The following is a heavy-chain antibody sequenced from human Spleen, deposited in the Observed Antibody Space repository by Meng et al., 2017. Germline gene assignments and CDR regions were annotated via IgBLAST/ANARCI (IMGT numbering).Heavy chain of an antibody. CDR2: INPSGGST. Sequence: ASVKVSCKASGYTFTSYDINWVRQATGQGLEWMGIINPSGGSTSYAQKFQGRVTMTRDTSTSTVYMELSSLRSEDTAVYYCASTAYYYDSSGPPGPDDAFDIWGQGTMVTVSS. J-gene: IGHJ3*02. CDR3: ASTAYYYDSSGPPGPDDAFDI. D-gene: IGHD3-22*01. CDR1: GYTFTSYD. V-gene: IGHV1-46*01.